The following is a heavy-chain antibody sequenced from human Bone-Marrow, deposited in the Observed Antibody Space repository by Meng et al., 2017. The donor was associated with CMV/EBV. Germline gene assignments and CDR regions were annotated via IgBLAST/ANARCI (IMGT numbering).Heavy chain of an antibody. CDR3: ARHFRSSRFSSGYFDY. CDR1: GGPISSGDYY. CDR2: LYFSGST. J-gene: IGHJ4*01. V-gene: IGHV4-39*01. Sequence: SETLSLTCTVSGGPISSGDYYWSWIRQPPGKGLEWIGSLYFSGSTYYNPSLKSRLTISADTSRNQFSLKLSSVTAADTAVYYCARHFRSSRFSSGYFDYWGHGTRVTCSS. D-gene: IGHD3-22*01.